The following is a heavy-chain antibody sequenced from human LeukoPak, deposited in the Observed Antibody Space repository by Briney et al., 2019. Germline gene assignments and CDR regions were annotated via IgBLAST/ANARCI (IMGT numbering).Heavy chain of an antibody. D-gene: IGHD4-17*01. J-gene: IGHJ6*03. V-gene: IGHV1-2*02. CDR2: INPNSGGT. Sequence: ASVKVSCKASGYTFTGYYMHWVRQAPGQGLEWMGWINPNSGGTNYAQKFQGRVTMTRDTSISTAYMELSRLRSDDTAVYYCARDVMGGLRDYYYYYYMDVWGKGTTVTVSS. CDR3: ARDVMGGLRDYYYYYYMDV. CDR1: GYTFTGYY.